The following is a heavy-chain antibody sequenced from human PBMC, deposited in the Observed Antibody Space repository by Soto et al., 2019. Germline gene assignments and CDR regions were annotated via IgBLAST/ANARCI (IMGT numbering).Heavy chain of an antibody. V-gene: IGHV1-8*01. D-gene: IGHD1-1*01. CDR1: GYTFTSYD. CDR2: MNPNSGNT. Sequence: QVQLVQSGAEVKKPGASVKVSCKASGYTFTSYDINWVRQATGQGLEWMGWMNPNSGNTGYAQKFQGRXTXTXXTSLTTAYMELSSLRSEDTAVYYCAREMTTRGMDAWGQGTTVTVSS. J-gene: IGHJ6*02. CDR3: AREMTTRGMDA.